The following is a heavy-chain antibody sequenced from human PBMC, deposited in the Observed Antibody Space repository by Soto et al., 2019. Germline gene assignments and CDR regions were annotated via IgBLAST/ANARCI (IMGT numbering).Heavy chain of an antibody. J-gene: IGHJ3*02. D-gene: IGHD3-16*01. CDR1: GFTVSSNY. Sequence: EVQLVESGGGLVQPGGSLRLSCAASGFTVSSNYMSWVRQAPGKGLEWVSVIYSGGSTYYSEAVKGRLTISRYNSKNTLYLQMSSLRAEDTAVYYCALRPGAFYIWGQGTMGTVSS. CDR3: ALRPGAFYI. CDR2: IYSGGST. V-gene: IGHV3-66*01.